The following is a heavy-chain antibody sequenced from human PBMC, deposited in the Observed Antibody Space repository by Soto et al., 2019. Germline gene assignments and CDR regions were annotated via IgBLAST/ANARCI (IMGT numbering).Heavy chain of an antibody. V-gene: IGHV3-48*02. CDR2: ISSSSGTI. CDR1: GFTFSSYS. Sequence: WGSLRLSCVASGFTFSSYSLDWVRQAPGKGLEWLSYISSSSGTIYYADSVKGRFTISRDNAENSLYLQMNSLRDDDTAVYYCAREDPWSANADDMDVWGQGTTVNVSS. J-gene: IGHJ6*02. CDR3: AREDPWSANADDMDV. D-gene: IGHD3-3*01.